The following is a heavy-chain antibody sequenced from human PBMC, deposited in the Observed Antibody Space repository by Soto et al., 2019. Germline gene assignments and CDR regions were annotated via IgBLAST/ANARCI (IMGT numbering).Heavy chain of an antibody. Sequence: SETLSLTCTVSGGSISSYYWGWIRQPPGKGLEWIGSIYYSGSTYYNPSLKSRVTISVDTSKNQFSLKLSSVTAADTAVYYCARHEGGSWNYYFDYWGQGTLVTVSS. V-gene: IGHV4-39*01. CDR1: GGSISSYY. CDR3: ARHEGGSWNYYFDY. J-gene: IGHJ4*02. D-gene: IGHD1-26*01. CDR2: IYYSGST.